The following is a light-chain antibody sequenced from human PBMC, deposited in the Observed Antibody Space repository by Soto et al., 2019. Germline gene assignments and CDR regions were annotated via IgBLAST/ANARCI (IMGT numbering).Light chain of an antibody. V-gene: IGKV1-12*01. J-gene: IGKJ5*01. Sequence: DIQMTQYPSTLSASVGDGCTSTCRASQRISTWLAWYQQKPGKAPKLLIYAASTLQSGVPSRFSGSGSGTEFTLTISSLQPEDFATYYCQQANSFPITFGQGRRLEI. CDR1: QRISTW. CDR3: QQANSFPIT. CDR2: AAS.